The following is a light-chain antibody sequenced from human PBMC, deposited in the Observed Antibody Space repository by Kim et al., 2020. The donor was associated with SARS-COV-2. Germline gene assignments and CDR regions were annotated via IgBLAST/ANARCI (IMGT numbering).Light chain of an antibody. CDR2: TNN. V-gene: IGLV1-47*01. CDR1: NSNIGSNY. J-gene: IGLJ3*02. CDR3: AAWDGSLSGWV. Sequence: GQRVTISWSGSNSNIGSNYVYWYQQLPGTAPKLLIYTNNQRPSGVPDRFSGSKSGTSASLAISGLRSEDEADYYCAAWDGSLSGWVFGGGTQLTVL.